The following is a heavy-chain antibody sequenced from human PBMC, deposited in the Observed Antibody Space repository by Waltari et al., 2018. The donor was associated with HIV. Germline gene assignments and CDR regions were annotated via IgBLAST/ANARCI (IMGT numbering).Heavy chain of an antibody. CDR1: GFTFSSSW. V-gene: IGHV3-74*01. CDR3: ARDEPIRDDAFDI. CDR2: INSDGSST. Sequence: EVQLVESGGGLVQPGGSLRLSCAASGFTFSSSWMHWVRQAPGKGLVWVSRINSDGSSTSYADSVKGRFTISRDNAKNTLYLQMNSLRAEDTAVYYCARDEPIRDDAFDIWGQGTMVTVSS. J-gene: IGHJ3*02.